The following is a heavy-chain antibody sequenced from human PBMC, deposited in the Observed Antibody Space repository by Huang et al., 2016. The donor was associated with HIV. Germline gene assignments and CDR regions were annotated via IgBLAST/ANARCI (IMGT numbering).Heavy chain of an antibody. CDR3: ARRDGTYYYYVLDV. CDR2: INHSGST. V-gene: IGHV4-34*01. J-gene: IGHJ6*02. D-gene: IGHD3-16*01. Sequence: QAHLEQWGAGLLKPSETLSLTCAVYGGSFSNYHWSWIRQPPGKGLEWMGQINHSGSTNYNPSLKSRFTRSVDLSKKQFSRKLGSVTAGDTAIYYCARRDGTYYYYVLDVWGQGTTVTVSS. CDR1: GGSFSNYH.